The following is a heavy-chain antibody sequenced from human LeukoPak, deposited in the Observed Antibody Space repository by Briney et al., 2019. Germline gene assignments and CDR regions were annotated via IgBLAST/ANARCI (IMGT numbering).Heavy chain of an antibody. CDR1: GFTFSSYN. V-gene: IGHV3-21*01. J-gene: IGHJ4*02. CDR2: ISTTSDYI. D-gene: IGHD6-6*01. Sequence: GGSLRLSCAASGFTFSSYNMNWVRQAPGKGLEWVSSISTTSDYIYYADSVRGRFTMSRDNAKNSLYLQMNSLGAEDTAVYYCARGLSGYASSLGYWGQGTLVTVSA. CDR3: ARGLSGYASSLGY.